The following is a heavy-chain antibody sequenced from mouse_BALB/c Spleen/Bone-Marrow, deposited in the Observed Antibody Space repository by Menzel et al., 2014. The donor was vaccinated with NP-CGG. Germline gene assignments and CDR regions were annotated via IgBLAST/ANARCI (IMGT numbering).Heavy chain of an antibody. CDR2: INPSNGRT. J-gene: IGHJ2*01. CDR1: GYTFTSYW. CDR3: ARERYDYDWKDY. D-gene: IGHD2-4*01. V-gene: IGHV1S81*02. Sequence: QVQLQQSGAELVKPGASVKLSCKASGYTFTSYWMHWVKQRPGQGLEWIGEINPSNGRTNYNEKFKSKATLTVDKPSSTAYMQLSSLTSEDAAVYYCARERYDYDWKDYWGQGTTLTVSS.